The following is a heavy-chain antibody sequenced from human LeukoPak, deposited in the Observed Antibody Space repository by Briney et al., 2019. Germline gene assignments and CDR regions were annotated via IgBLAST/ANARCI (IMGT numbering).Heavy chain of an antibody. Sequence: SETLSLTCAVYGGSFSGYYWSWIRQPPGKGLEWIGEINHSGSTNYNPSLKSRVTISVDTSKNQFSLKLSSVTAADTAVYYCARGLLGISSSWALGWHYFDYWGQGTLVTVSS. CDR1: GGSFSGYY. CDR2: INHSGST. J-gene: IGHJ4*02. V-gene: IGHV4-34*01. CDR3: ARGLLGISSSWALGWHYFDY. D-gene: IGHD6-13*01.